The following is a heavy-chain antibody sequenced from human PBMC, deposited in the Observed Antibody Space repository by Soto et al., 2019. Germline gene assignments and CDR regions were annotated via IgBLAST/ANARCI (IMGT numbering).Heavy chain of an antibody. CDR1: GYTFYSHS. CDR3: ARCIQEDYYYGLDG. D-gene: IGHD5-18*01. J-gene: IGHJ6*02. Sequence: ASVKVSCKASGYTFYSHSISWVRQAPGQGLEWMGRISADNINTKYAQKFRGRVTMTTDTSTSTVYMELRNLRSDDAAVYYCARCIQEDYYYGLDGPGQATTVTVAS. CDR2: ISADNINT. V-gene: IGHV1-18*01.